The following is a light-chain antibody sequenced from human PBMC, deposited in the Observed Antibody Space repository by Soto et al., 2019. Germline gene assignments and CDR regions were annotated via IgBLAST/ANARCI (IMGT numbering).Light chain of an antibody. J-gene: IGKJ5*01. CDR2: DAS. CDR1: RSISSW. Sequence: DIQITQSPSTLSASAGDIVTITCRASRSISSWLAWDQQKPGKAPKLLIYDASRLESGVPSRLSGSGSGTEFTLTISSLHPDDFSTYYCQQYNSYPTFGQGTRLEIK. V-gene: IGKV1-5*01. CDR3: QQYNSYPT.